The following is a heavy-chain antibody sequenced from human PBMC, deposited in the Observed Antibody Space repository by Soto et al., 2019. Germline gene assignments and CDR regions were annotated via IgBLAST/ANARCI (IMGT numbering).Heavy chain of an antibody. CDR1: GYTFTSYY. V-gene: IGHV1-46*01. Sequence: ASVKVSCKASGYTFTSYYMNWVRQAPGQGLEWLGIINPSGGYTTYAQRFLGRVTMTSDTSTSTVHMELGSLTSEDTAIYYCTTDVWTGRALDFWGQGTLVTVSS. CDR3: TTDVWTGRALDF. J-gene: IGHJ4*02. D-gene: IGHD2-21*01. CDR2: INPSGGYT.